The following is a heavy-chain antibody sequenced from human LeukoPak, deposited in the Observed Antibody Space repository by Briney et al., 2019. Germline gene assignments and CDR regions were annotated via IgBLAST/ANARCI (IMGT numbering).Heavy chain of an antibody. CDR2: IRYDGSNK. D-gene: IGHD3-10*01. CDR3: ATHLANYYGSGSFQ. V-gene: IGHV3-30*02. J-gene: IGHJ4*02. CDR1: GFALSSYA. Sequence: GGSLRLSCAASGFALSSYAMSWVRQAPGKGLEWVAFIRYDGSNKYYADSVKGRFTISRDNSKNTLYLQMNSLRAEDTAVYYCATHLANYYGSGSFQWGQGTLVTVSS.